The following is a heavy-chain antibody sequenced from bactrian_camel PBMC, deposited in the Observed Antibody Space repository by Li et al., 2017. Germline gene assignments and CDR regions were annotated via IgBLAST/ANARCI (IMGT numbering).Heavy chain of an antibody. D-gene: IGHD2*01. CDR2: LYTGGGSE. V-gene: IGHV3S40*01. Sequence: VQLVESGGGSVQAGGSLRLACVASGYQNSNKCVSWIRQAPGKEHEGVAVLYTGGGSEYYADSVKGRFIISQDSAKNTVYLQMNTLKPEDTAMYYCAAQVRPYCDGGYRRPSSFDYWGQGTQVTVS. CDR3: AAQVRPYCDGGYRRPSSFDY. CDR1: GYQNSNKC. J-gene: IGHJ6*01.